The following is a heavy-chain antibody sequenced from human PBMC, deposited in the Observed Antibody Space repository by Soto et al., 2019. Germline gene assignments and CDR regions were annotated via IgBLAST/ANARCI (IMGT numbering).Heavy chain of an antibody. J-gene: IGHJ6*02. Sequence: GGSLRLSCAASGFTFSSYGMHWVRRAPGKGLEWVAVIWYDGSNKYYADSVKGRFTISRDNSKNALYLQMNSLRAEDTAVYYCARGPRYSSSWYRAGYYGMDVWGQGTTVTVSS. CDR1: GFTFSSYG. D-gene: IGHD6-13*01. CDR2: IWYDGSNK. CDR3: ARGPRYSSSWYRAGYYGMDV. V-gene: IGHV3-33*08.